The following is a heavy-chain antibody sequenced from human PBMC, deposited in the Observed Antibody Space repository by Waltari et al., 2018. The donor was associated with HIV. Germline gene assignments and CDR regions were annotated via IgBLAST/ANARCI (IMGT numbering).Heavy chain of an antibody. D-gene: IGHD2-2*01. V-gene: IGHV1-24*01. CDR1: GYPFPELS. J-gene: IGHJ4*02. Sequence: QVQLVQSGAEVKKPGASVTVSCKVSGYPFPELSMHWVRQAPGKGLEWMGGFDPEDAETIYAQKFQGRVTMTEDTSTDTAYMELSSLRSEDTALYYCATAQICSTSSCYDYWGQGTLVTVSS. CDR2: FDPEDAET. CDR3: ATAQICSTSSCYDY.